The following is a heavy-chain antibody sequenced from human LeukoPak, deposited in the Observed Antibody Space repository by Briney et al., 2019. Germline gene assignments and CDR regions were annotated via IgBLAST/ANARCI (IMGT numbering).Heavy chain of an antibody. D-gene: IGHD2-15*01. V-gene: IGHV4-34*01. CDR1: GGSFSGYY. CDR3: VVVVAATLFDY. J-gene: IGHJ4*02. Sequence: PSETLSLTCAVYGGSFSGYYWSWIRQPPGKGLEWIGEINHSGSTNYNPSLKSRVTISVDTSKNQFSLKLSSVTAADTAVYYCVVVVAATLFDYWGQGTPVTVSS. CDR2: INHSGST.